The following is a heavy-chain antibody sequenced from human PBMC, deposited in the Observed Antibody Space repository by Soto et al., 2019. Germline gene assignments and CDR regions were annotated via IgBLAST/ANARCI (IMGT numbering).Heavy chain of an antibody. CDR3: VYYYDSSGPPDAFDI. V-gene: IGHV1-18*01. D-gene: IGHD3-22*01. CDR1: GYTFTSYS. CDR2: ISAYNGNT. J-gene: IGHJ3*02. Sequence: ASVKVSCKASGYTFTSYSISWVRQAPGQGLEWMGWISAYNGNTNYAQKLQGRVTMTTDTSTSTAYMELRSLRSDDTAVYYRVYYYDSSGPPDAFDIWGQGTMVTVSS.